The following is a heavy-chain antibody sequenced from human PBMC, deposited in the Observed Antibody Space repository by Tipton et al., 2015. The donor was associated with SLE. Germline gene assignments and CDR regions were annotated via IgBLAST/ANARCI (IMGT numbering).Heavy chain of an antibody. Sequence: QLVQSGAEVKRPGASVKVSCKTSGNSSSAYYMHWVRQAPGQGLEWMGWLSPNTGGTHCAQKFQGRVTMTWDTSIGTAYMELRRLRSDDSAVYYCAREPDSEDYYYGMDVWGQGTAVTVS. CDR2: LSPNTGGT. CDR3: AREPDSEDYYYGMDV. CDR1: GNSSSAYY. D-gene: IGHD2-21*01. V-gene: IGHV1-2*02. J-gene: IGHJ6*02.